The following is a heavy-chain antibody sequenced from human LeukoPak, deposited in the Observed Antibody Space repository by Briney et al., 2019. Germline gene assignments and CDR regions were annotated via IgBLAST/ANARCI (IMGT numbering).Heavy chain of an antibody. D-gene: IGHD6-19*01. CDR3: AKVKEMYSSGSYYFDY. J-gene: IGHJ4*02. V-gene: IGHV3-74*01. CDR1: GFTFSTYW. CDR2: INTDGSSA. Sequence: GGSLRLSCAASGFTFSTYWMHWVRQAPGKGLVWVSHINTDGSSATYADSVKGRFTISRDNAKNTLWLQMNSLRAEDTAVYYCAKVKEMYSSGSYYFDYWGQGTLVTVSS.